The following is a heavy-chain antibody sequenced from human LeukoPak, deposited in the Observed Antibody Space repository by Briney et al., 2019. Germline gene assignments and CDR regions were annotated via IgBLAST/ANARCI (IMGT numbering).Heavy chain of an antibody. Sequence: GGSLRLSCAASGFTFGSYAMSWVRQAPGKGLEWVSAISGSGGSTYYADSVKGRFTISRDNSKNTLYLQMNSLRAEDTAVYYCAKAQTVGRAFDIWGQGTMVTVSS. D-gene: IGHD3-10*01. J-gene: IGHJ3*02. CDR1: GFTFGSYA. V-gene: IGHV3-23*01. CDR3: AKAQTVGRAFDI. CDR2: ISGSGGST.